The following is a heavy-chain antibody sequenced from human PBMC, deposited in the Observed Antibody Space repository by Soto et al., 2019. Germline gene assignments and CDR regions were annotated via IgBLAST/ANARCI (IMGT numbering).Heavy chain of an antibody. Sequence: LRLSCAAAGFTFSTHAMHWVRQAPGKGLEWVAFIWSDGSNKYYADSVKGRATISRDNSKGTVDLQMNSLRAEDTAVYYCARDRPSCGWGFDYWGQGTLVTVSS. CDR3: ARDRPSCGWGFDY. V-gene: IGHV3-33*01. J-gene: IGHJ4*02. D-gene: IGHD2-21*01. CDR1: GFTFSTHA. CDR2: IWSDGSNK.